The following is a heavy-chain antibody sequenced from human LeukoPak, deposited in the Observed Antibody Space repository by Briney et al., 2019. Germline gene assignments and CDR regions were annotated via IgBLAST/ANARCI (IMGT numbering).Heavy chain of an antibody. V-gene: IGHV1-2*02. CDR1: GYTFTSYY. J-gene: IGHJ6*03. Sequence: ASVKVSCKASGYTFTSYYMHWVRQAPGQGLEWMGWINPNSGGTNYAQKFQGRVTMTRDTSISTAYMELSRLRSDDTAVYYCARGSSSVGDYYGSGSRTYYYYYYMDVWGKGTTVTVSS. D-gene: IGHD3-10*01. CDR2: INPNSGGT. CDR3: ARGSSSVGDYYGSGSRTYYYYYYMDV.